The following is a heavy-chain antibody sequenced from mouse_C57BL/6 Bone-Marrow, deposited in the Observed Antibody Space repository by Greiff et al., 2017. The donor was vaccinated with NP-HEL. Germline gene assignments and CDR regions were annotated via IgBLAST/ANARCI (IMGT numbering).Heavy chain of an antibody. D-gene: IGHD2-5*01. V-gene: IGHV1-82*01. CDR2: IYPGDGDT. CDR3: ASPRYSNLYYYARDD. Sequence: QVQLQQSGPELVKPGASVKISCKASGYAFSSSWMNWVKQRPGKGLEWIGRIYPGDGDTNYNGKFKGKATLTADKSSSTAYMQLSSLTSEDSAVDFCASPRYSNLYYYARDDWGQGASVTVSS. CDR1: GYAFSSSW. J-gene: IGHJ4*01.